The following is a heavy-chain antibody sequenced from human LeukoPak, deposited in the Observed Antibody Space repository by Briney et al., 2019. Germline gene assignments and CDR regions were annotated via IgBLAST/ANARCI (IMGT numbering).Heavy chain of an antibody. Sequence: ASVRVSCKASGYTFTGYYMHWVRQAPGQGLEWMGWINPNSGGTNYAQKFQGRVTMTRDTSISTAYMELTRLRSDDTAVYYCARDNGDYWFDYWGQGTLVTVSS. V-gene: IGHV1-2*02. CDR2: INPNSGGT. D-gene: IGHD4-17*01. J-gene: IGHJ4*02. CDR1: GYTFTGYY. CDR3: ARDNGDYWFDY.